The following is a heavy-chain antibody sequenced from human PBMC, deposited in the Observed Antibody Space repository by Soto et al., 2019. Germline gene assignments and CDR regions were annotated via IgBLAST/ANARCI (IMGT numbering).Heavy chain of an antibody. J-gene: IGHJ4*02. Sequence: SLRLSCASSGFTFINYGMHWVRQTPCEGLVWLAIISDDGSNKYYADSVKGRFTISRDNSKNTLYLQMNSLRAEDTAVYHCAKDPRGYRGYPAYWGQGTLVTVSS. CDR3: AKDPRGYRGYPAY. CDR2: ISDDGSNK. V-gene: IGHV3-30*18. D-gene: IGHD5-12*01. CDR1: GFTFINYG.